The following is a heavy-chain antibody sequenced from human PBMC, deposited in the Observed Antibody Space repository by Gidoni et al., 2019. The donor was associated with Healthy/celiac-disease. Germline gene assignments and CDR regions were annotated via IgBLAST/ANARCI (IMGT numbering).Heavy chain of an antibody. D-gene: IGHD1-7*01. CDR1: GGSFSGYY. J-gene: IGHJ3*02. V-gene: IGHV4-34*01. CDR2: INHSGST. Sequence: QVQLQQWGAGLLKPSETLSLTCPVYGGSFSGYYWSWIRQPPGKGLEWIGEINHSGSTNYNPSLKSRVTISVDTSKNQFSLKLSSVTAADTAVYYCARISWNYHAFDIWGQGTMVTVSS. CDR3: ARISWNYHAFDI.